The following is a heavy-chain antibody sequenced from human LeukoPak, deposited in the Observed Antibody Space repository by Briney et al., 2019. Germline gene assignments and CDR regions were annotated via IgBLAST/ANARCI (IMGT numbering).Heavy chain of an antibody. V-gene: IGHV3-21*01. CDR3: ARGRGLPGPLDY. J-gene: IGHJ4*02. Sequence: GGSLRLSCAASGFTFSDHYMDWVRQAPGKGLEWVSSISSSSSYIYYADSVKGRFTISRDNAKNSLYLQMNSLRAEDTAVYYCARGRGLPGPLDYWGQGTLVTVSS. D-gene: IGHD3-10*01. CDR2: ISSSSSYI. CDR1: GFTFSDHY.